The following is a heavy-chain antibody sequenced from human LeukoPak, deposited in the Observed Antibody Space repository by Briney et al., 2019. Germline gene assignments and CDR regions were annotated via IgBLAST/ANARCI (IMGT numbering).Heavy chain of an antibody. D-gene: IGHD3-22*01. Sequence: SETLSLTCTVSGGSISSSSYYWGWIRQPPGKGLEWIGSIYYSGSTYYNPSLKSRVTISVDTSKNQFSLKLSSVTAADTAVYYCARDYYDSSGYYYWGQGTLVTVSS. V-gene: IGHV4-39*07. CDR2: IYYSGST. J-gene: IGHJ4*02. CDR1: GGSISSSSYY. CDR3: ARDYYDSSGYYY.